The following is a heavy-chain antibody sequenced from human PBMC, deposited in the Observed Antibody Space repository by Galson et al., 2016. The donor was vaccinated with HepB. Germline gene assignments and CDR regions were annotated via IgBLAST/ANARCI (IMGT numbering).Heavy chain of an antibody. J-gene: IGHJ4*02. CDR1: GFTFFTYA. D-gene: IGHD1-7*01. V-gene: IGHV3-23*01. Sequence: SLRLSCAASGFTFFTYAMTWVRQAPGKGLEWVSTLDKSGGAKYYAGSLLGRFTISRDNSKNTLYLEVNSLTADDTAVYSCAKAGGGWNSNDYWGQGTLVTVSS. CDR3: AKAGGGWNSNDY. CDR2: LDKSGGAK.